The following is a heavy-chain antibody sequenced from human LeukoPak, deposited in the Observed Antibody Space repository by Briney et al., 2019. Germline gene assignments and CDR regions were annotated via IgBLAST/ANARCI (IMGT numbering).Heavy chain of an antibody. J-gene: IGHJ6*01. CDR2: KSDDGSNK. V-gene: IGHV3-30*03. CDR3: ASDYGDIDYYYCGMDG. Sequence: RGSPLRLSCTASVFTFSSCGTLWLRQARGERLEGVTVKSDDGSNKYYADSVKGRFTISRDNSKNTQYLQMNSLRAEDTAVYCCASDYGDIDYYYCGMDGWGKGTTVTDSS. CDR1: VFTFSSCG. D-gene: IGHD4-17*01.